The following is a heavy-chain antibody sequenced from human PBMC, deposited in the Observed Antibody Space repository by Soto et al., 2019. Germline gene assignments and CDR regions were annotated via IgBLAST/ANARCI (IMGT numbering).Heavy chain of an antibody. CDR2: ISAYNGNT. CDR3: ARESSSSCHAY. D-gene: IGHD6-13*01. J-gene: IGHJ4*02. CDR1: GYTFTSYG. V-gene: IGHV1-18*01. Sequence: QVQLVQSGAEVKKPGASVKVSCKASGYTFTSYGISWVRQAPGQGLEWMGWISAYNGNTNYAQKLQGRVTMTTDTSTRTAYMERRRLRSDDTAVYYCARESSSSCHAYWGQGNLVTVPS.